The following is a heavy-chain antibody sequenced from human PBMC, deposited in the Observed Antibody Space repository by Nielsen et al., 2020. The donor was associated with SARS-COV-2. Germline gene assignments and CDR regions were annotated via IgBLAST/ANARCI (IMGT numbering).Heavy chain of an antibody. CDR1: GGSISSYY. V-gene: IGHV4-39*07. Sequence: SETLSLTCTVSGGSISSYYWGWIRQPPGKGLEWIGSIYYSGSTYYNPSLESRVTISVDTSKNQFSLKLSSVTAADTAVYYCARDMSGEVDPWGQGTLVTVSS. CDR2: IYYSGST. D-gene: IGHD3-10*02. J-gene: IGHJ5*02. CDR3: ARDMSGEVDP.